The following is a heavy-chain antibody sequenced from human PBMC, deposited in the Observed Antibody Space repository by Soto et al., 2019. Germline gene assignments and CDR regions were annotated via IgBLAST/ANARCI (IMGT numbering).Heavy chain of an antibody. V-gene: IGHV1-2*04. D-gene: IGHD6-13*01. CDR1: GYTFTGYY. J-gene: IGHJ5*02. Sequence: QVQLVQSGAEVKKPGASVKVSCKASGYTFTGYYMHLVRQAPGQGLEWMGWINPNSGGTNYAQKFQGWVTMTRDTSISTAYMELSRLRSDDTAVYYCARVPIAAAGTDNWFDPWGQGTLVTVSS. CDR3: ARVPIAAAGTDNWFDP. CDR2: INPNSGGT.